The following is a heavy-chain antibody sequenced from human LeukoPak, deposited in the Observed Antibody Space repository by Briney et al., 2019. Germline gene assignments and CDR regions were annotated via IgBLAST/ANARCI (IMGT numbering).Heavy chain of an antibody. Sequence: NPGGSLRLSCAASGFTFTNACMNWVRQAPGKGLEWLGRLKSKADGGTTDYAAPVKGRFIISRDDSKNTLYLQMNSLRTEDTALYYCATRPPPYYDWAAFDYWGQGALVTVSS. J-gene: IGHJ4*02. CDR2: LKSKADGGTT. CDR3: ATRPPPYYDWAAFDY. D-gene: IGHD3-16*01. V-gene: IGHV3-15*01. CDR1: GFTFTNAC.